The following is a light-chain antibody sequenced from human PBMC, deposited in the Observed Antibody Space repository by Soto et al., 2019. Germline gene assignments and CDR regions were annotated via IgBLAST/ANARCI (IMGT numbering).Light chain of an antibody. CDR3: SSHAGSKRV. CDR1: SSDVGDYNY. CDR2: EVN. V-gene: IGLV2-8*01. J-gene: IGLJ1*01. Sequence: QSALTQPPSASGSPGQSVTISCTGTSSDVGDYNYVSWYQQHPGKAPKLMIYEVNKRPSGVPDRFSGSKSGNTASLTVSGLQAEDEGDYYCSSHAGSKRVFGTGTKLTVL.